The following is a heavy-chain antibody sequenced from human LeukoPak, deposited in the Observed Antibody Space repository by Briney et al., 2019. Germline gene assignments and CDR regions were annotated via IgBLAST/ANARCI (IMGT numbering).Heavy chain of an antibody. J-gene: IGHJ4*02. CDR1: GFTFDDYA. CDR3: AKGDIGGGRDY. Sequence: GRSLRLSCAASGFTFDDYAMHWVRQAPGKGLEWVSGISWNSGSIGYADSVKGRFTISRDNAKNSLYLQMNSLGAEDTALYYCAKGDIGGGRDYWGQGTLVTVSS. CDR2: ISWNSGSI. D-gene: IGHD2-21*02. V-gene: IGHV3-9*01.